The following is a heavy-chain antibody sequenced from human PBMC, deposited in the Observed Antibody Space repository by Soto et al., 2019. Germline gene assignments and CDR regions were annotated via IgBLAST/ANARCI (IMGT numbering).Heavy chain of an antibody. D-gene: IGHD3-16*01. Sequence: EAQLVESGGGLVQPGGSLRLSCAASGFTFSSYWMHWVRQAPGKGLVWVSRADYDASTTNYADSVKGRFTISRDNAKNTLYLQMNSLTAEDTAIYYCARVARGAWGVFENWGQGTLVTVSS. V-gene: IGHV3-74*01. CDR1: GFTFSSYW. J-gene: IGHJ4*02. CDR2: ADYDASTT. CDR3: ARVARGAWGVFEN.